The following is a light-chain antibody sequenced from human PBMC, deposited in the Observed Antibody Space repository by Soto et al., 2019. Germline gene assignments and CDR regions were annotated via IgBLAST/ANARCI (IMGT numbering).Light chain of an antibody. CDR3: CSYAGGYSYV. J-gene: IGLJ1*01. V-gene: IGLV2-11*01. Sequence: QSALTQPRSVSGSPGQSVTISCTGTSSDVGGYNYVSWYQQHPGKAPILMIYDVSKRLSGVTDRFSGSKSGNTASLTISGLQAEDEADYYCCSYAGGYSYVFGTGTQVDVL. CDR1: SSDVGGYNY. CDR2: DVS.